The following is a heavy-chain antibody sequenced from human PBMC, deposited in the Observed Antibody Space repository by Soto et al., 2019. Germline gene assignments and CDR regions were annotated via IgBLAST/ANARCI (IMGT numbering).Heavy chain of an antibody. CDR3: AKDVHYDIVTGIEDFDH. Sequence: EVQLLESGGGLVQPGESLKISCAVSGFTFSSYAMSWVRQAPGKGLEWVSGISGTGRVTNYAESVKGRFTISRDNPKNTLSLEMKSLRAEDTAVYYCAKDVHYDIVTGIEDFDHWGQGTLVTVSS. CDR1: GFTFSSYA. D-gene: IGHD3-9*01. V-gene: IGHV3-23*01. J-gene: IGHJ1*01. CDR2: ISGTGRVT.